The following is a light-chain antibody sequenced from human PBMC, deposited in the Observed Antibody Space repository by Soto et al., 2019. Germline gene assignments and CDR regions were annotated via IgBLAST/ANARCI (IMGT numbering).Light chain of an antibody. CDR3: SSYAASNNFYFV. V-gene: IGLV2-8*01. Sequence: QSALTQPPSASGSPGQSVTISCTGTSSDVGGYNYVSWYQQYPGRAPKLMIYEVTKRPSGVPDRFSGSKSGNTASLTVSGLQAEDEADYCCSSYAASNNFYFVFGGGPKLTVL. J-gene: IGLJ3*02. CDR2: EVT. CDR1: SSDVGGYNY.